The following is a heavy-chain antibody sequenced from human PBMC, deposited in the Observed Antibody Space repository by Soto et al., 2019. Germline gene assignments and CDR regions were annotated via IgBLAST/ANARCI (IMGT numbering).Heavy chain of an antibody. CDR3: AKDPFYDFWSGYYPPAGYYYYGMDV. J-gene: IGHJ6*02. D-gene: IGHD3-3*01. V-gene: IGHV3-23*01. Sequence: EVQLLESGGGLVQPGGSLRLSCAASGFTFSSYAMSWVRQAPGKGLEWVSAISGSGGSTYYADSVKGRFTISRDNSKNTLYLQMNSLRAEDTAVYYCAKDPFYDFWSGYYPPAGYYYYGMDVWGQGTTVTVSS. CDR2: ISGSGGST. CDR1: GFTFSSYA.